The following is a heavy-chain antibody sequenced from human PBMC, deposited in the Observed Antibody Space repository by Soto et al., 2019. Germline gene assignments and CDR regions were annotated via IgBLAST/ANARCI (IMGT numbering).Heavy chain of an antibody. CDR2: IYYSGST. Sequence: SETLSLTCTVSGGSISSGDYYWSWIRQPPGKGLEWIGYIYYSGSTYYNPSLKSRVTISVDTSKNQFSLKLSSVTAADTAVYYCAREIIAAAVDYWGQGTLVTVSS. CDR3: AREIIAAAVDY. D-gene: IGHD6-13*01. CDR1: GGSISSGDYY. J-gene: IGHJ4*02. V-gene: IGHV4-30-4*01.